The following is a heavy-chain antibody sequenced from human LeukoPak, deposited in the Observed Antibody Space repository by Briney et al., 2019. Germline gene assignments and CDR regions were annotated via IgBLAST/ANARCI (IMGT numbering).Heavy chain of an antibody. D-gene: IGHD3-10*01. CDR3: ARGLTVRGVSTS. CDR2: MNPNSGNT. J-gene: IGHJ5*02. CDR1: GYTFTSYD. V-gene: IGHV1-8*01. Sequence: ASVKVSCKASGYTFTSYDINRVRQATGQGLEWMGWMNPNSGNTGYAQKFQGRVTMTRNTSISTAYMELSSLRSEDTAVYYCARGLTVRGVSTSWGQGTLVTVSS.